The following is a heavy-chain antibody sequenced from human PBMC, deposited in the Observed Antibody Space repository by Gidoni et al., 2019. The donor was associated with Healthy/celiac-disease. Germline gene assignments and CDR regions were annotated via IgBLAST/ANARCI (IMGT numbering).Heavy chain of an antibody. D-gene: IGHD7-27*01. CDR2: IYYSGST. V-gene: IGHV4-59*01. CDR3: ARLGIRYWFDP. Sequence: QVKLQEPGPGLVKPWETLSLTCPVSGGSISSYYWSWIRQPPGKGLEWIGYIYYSGSTNYNPSLKSRVTISVDTSKNQFSLKLSSVTAADTAVYYCARLGIRYWFDPWGQGTLVTVSS. J-gene: IGHJ5*02. CDR1: GGSISSYY.